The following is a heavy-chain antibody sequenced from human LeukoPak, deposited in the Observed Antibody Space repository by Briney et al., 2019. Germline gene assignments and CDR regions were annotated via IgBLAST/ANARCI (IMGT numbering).Heavy chain of an antibody. D-gene: IGHD5-18*01. CDR2: IYTSGST. J-gene: IGHJ6*03. CDR1: GGSISSGSYY. CDR3: ARAGGGYSYGYDLYYMDV. V-gene: IGHV4-61*02. Sequence: SQTLSLTCTISGGSISSGSYYWGWIRQPAGKGLEWIGRIYTSGSTNYNPSLKSRVTISVDTSKNQFSLKLSSVTAADTAVYYCARAGGGYSYGYDLYYMDVWGKGTTVTVSS.